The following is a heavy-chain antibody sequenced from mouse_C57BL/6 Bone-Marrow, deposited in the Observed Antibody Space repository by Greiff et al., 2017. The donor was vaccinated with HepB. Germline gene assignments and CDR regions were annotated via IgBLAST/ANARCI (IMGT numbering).Heavy chain of an antibody. V-gene: IGHV5-9*01. CDR1: GFTFSSYT. CDR3: ARHPPFAY. CDR2: ISGGGGNT. J-gene: IGHJ3*01. Sequence: EVKLMESGGGLVKPGGSLKLSCAASGFTFSSYTMSWVRQTPEKRLEWVATISGGGGNTYYPDSVKGRFTISRDNAKNTLYLQMSSLRSEDTALYYCARHPPFAYWGQGTLVTVSA.